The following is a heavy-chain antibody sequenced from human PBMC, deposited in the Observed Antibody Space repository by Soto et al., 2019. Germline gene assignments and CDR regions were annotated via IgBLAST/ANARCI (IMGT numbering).Heavy chain of an antibody. CDR1: GFSLSTDRVG. Sequence: QIPLKESGPTLVKPTQTLTLTCAFSGFSLSTDRVGVGWIRQPPGKALEWLAVIYWDDSKTYRPSLESRLTITQDTSKNQVALTMTNMDSLDTATYYCAHAYGGRSLYWGQGTRVTVSS. CDR3: AHAYGGRSLY. V-gene: IGHV2-5*02. J-gene: IGHJ4*02. CDR2: IYWDDSK. D-gene: IGHD1-26*01.